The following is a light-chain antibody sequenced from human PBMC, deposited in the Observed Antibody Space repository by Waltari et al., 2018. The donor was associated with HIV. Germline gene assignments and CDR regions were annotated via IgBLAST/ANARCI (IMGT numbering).Light chain of an antibody. CDR2: NTD. V-gene: IGLV8-61*01. CDR1: SGSVSSAYY. J-gene: IGLJ3*02. Sequence: QTVVAQEPSFSVSPGGTITLTCGWSSGSVSSAYYPSWYQQTTGQPPRTLIYNTDTRASGVPDRFSGSIVGNKAALTITGAQSEDESDYYCLLYMASGRVFGGGTRLTVL. CDR3: LLYMASGRV.